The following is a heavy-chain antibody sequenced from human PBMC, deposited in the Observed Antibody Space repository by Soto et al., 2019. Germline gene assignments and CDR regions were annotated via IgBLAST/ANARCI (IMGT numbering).Heavy chain of an antibody. J-gene: IGHJ5*02. Sequence: GWSLRLSCASSVFTFLSFTMNWVRQAPGKELEWVSTISSNSAYIYYTDALRGRFTISRDNAKNSLHLQMNSLRAEDTAVYYCTRDASRDSSARGWFDPWGPGTLVTVSS. CDR1: VFTFLSFT. D-gene: IGHD6-13*01. CDR2: ISSNSAYI. CDR3: TRDASRDSSARGWFDP. V-gene: IGHV3-21*01.